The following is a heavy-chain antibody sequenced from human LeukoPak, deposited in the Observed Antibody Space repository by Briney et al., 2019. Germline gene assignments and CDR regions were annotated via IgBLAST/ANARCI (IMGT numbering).Heavy chain of an antibody. CDR3: TRFSAAAGIGFDY. V-gene: IGHV3-21*01. D-gene: IGHD6-13*01. J-gene: IGHJ4*02. CDR1: GFTFSSYS. CDR2: ISSTSIYI. Sequence: PGGSLRLSCAASGFTFSSYSMNWVRQAPGKGLEWVSSISSTSIYIYYADSVKGRFTISRDNAKNSLYLQMHSLRAEDTAVYYCTRFSAAAGIGFDYWGQGTLVTVSS.